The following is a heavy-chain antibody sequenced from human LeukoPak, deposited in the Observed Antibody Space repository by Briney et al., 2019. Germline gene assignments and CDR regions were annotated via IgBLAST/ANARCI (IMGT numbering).Heavy chain of an antibody. Sequence: GGSLRLSCAASGFTFSSYWMSWVRQAPGKGLEWVANIKQDGSEKYYVDSVKGRFTISRDNAKNSLYLQMNSLRAEDTAVYYCARDWDHYYDSSAEYQGVDWGQGTLVTVSS. V-gene: IGHV3-7*01. CDR2: IKQDGSEK. CDR1: GFTFSSYW. D-gene: IGHD3-22*01. J-gene: IGHJ4*02. CDR3: ARDWDHYYDSSAEYQGVD.